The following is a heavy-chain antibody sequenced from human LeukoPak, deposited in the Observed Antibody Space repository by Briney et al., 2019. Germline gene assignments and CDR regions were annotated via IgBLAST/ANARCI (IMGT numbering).Heavy chain of an antibody. CDR2: IYTSGST. CDR1: GGSISSYY. J-gene: IGHJ3*02. V-gene: IGHV4-4*07. D-gene: IGHD3-9*01. Sequence: SETLSLTCTVSGGSISSYYWSWIRQPAGKGLEWIGRIYTSGSTNYNPSLKSRVNMSVDTSKNQFSLKLSSVTAADTAVYYCARDPAPYYDILTGYYNVYAFDIWGQGTMVTVSS. CDR3: ARDPAPYYDILTGYYNVYAFDI.